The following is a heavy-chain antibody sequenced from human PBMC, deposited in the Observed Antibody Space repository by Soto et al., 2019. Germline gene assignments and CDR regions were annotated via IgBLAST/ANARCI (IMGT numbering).Heavy chain of an antibody. CDR2: IIPIFGTA. CDR1: GGTFSSYA. D-gene: IGHD2-15*01. CDR3: ARDWRFLGRPGLGMDV. J-gene: IGHJ6*02. V-gene: IGHV1-69*13. Sequence: EASVKVSCKASGGTFSSYAISWVRQAPGQGLEWMGGIIPIFGTANYAQKFQGRVTITADESTSTAYMELSSLRSEDTAVYYCARDWRFLGRPGLGMDVWGQGTTVTVSS.